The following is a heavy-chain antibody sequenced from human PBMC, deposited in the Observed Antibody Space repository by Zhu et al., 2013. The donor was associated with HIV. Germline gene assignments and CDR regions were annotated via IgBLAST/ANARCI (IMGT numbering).Heavy chain of an antibody. V-gene: IGHV1-2*02. Sequence: QVQLVQSGAEVKKPGASVKVSCKASGHTFNVYFIHWVRQASGQGLEWMGWINPNSGGTNYAQKFQGRVTMARDTSITTVYMELSRLGSDDTAVYYCATGGRSGNSFLWFGESYHGYWGQGSLVTVSS. CDR2: INPNSGGT. J-gene: IGHJ4*02. CDR1: GHTFNVYF. CDR3: ATGGRSGNSFLWFGESYHGY. D-gene: IGHD3-10*01.